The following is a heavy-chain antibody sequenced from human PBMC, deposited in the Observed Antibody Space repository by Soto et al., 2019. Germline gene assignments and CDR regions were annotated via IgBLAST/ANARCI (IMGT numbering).Heavy chain of an antibody. CDR2: IIPILGIA. V-gene: IGHV1-69*02. CDR3: ARHEVTLVRGVILANCFDP. J-gene: IGHJ5*02. D-gene: IGHD3-10*01. CDR1: GGTFSSYT. Sequence: QVQLVQSGAEVKKPGSSVKVSCKASGGTFSSYTISWVRQAPGQGLEWMGRIIPILGIANYAQKFQGRVTITADKPTSPAYTALSSLRAEDTAVYYCARHEVTLVRGVILANCFDPWGQGTLVTVSS.